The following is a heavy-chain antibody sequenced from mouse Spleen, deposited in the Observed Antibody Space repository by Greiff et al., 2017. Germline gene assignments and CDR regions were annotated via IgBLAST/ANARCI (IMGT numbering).Heavy chain of an antibody. CDR3: ARNSSGYLDY. J-gene: IGHJ2*01. CDR2: IDPSDSYT. D-gene: IGHD3-1*01. CDR1: GYTFTSYW. V-gene: IGHV1-69*01. Sequence: QVQLQQPGAELVMPGASVKLSCKASGYTFTSYWMHWVKQRPGQGLEWIGEIDPSDSYTNYNQKFKGKATLTVDKSSSTAYMQLSSLTSEDSAVYNWARNSSGYLDYGAKAPLSQSPQ.